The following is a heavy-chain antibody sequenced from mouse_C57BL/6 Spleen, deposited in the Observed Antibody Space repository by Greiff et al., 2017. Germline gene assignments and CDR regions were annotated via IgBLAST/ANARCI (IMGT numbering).Heavy chain of an antibody. V-gene: IGHV1-82*01. CDR2: IYPGDGDT. CDR3: ASWETGTTDY. J-gene: IGHJ2*01. D-gene: IGHD4-1*01. CDR1: GYAFSSSW. Sequence: QVQLKQSGPELVKPGASVKISCKASGYAFSSSWMNWVKQRPGKGLEWIGRIYPGDGDTNYNGKFKGKATLTADKSSSTAYMQLSSLTSEDSAVYFCASWETGTTDYWGQGTTLTVSS.